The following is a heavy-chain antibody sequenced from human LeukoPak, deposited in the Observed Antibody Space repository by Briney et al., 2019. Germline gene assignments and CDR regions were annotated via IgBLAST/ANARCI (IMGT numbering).Heavy chain of an antibody. CDR2: IYTSGST. V-gene: IGHV4-4*07. J-gene: IGHJ4*02. D-gene: IGHD3-22*01. CDR1: GGSISSYY. Sequence: SETLSLTCTVSGGSISSYYWSWIRQPAGRGLEWIGRIYTSGSTNYNPSLKSRVTMSVDTSKNQFSLKLSSVTAADTAVYYCARDGRPYDSSGYYYSAVTLYFDYWGQGTLVTVSS. CDR3: ARDGRPYDSSGYYYSAVTLYFDY.